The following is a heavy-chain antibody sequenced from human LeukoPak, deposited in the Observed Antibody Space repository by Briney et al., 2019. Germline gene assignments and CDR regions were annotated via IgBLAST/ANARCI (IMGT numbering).Heavy chain of an antibody. J-gene: IGHJ4*02. Sequence: PGGSLRLSCAASGFTFSSYWMRWVRQAPGKGREWVANIKQDGREKYYVDAVKGRFTISRDNAKNSLYLQMNSLRAEDPAAYYCARIPEWCMLSCFDSWGRGTLVSVSS. D-gene: IGHD2-8*02. CDR2: IKQDGREK. CDR3: ARIPEWCMLSCFDS. V-gene: IGHV3-7*01. CDR1: GFTFSSYW.